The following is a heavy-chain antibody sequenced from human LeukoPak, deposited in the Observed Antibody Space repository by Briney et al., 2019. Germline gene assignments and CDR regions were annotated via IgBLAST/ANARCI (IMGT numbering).Heavy chain of an antibody. V-gene: IGHV4-39*07. CDR2: IYYSGST. J-gene: IGHJ4*02. CDR1: GGSISSSSYY. D-gene: IGHD3-22*01. Sequence: SETLSLTCTVSGGSISSSSYYWGWIRQPPGKGLEWIGSIYYSGSTYYNPSLKSRVTISVDTPKNQFSLKLSSVTAADTAVYYCARMGDDSSGYPSFGYWGQGTLVTVSS. CDR3: ARMGDDSSGYPSFGY.